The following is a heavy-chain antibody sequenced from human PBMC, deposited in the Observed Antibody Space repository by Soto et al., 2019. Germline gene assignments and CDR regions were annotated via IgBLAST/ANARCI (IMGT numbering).Heavy chain of an antibody. CDR3: ARERPSSDSWSGYLFGMDV. Sequence: ASVKVSCKAPGYTFTDYYMHWVRQAPGQGLEWMGWINPNSGGTIYAQKFQGRVTMTRDTSISTAYMELCRLRSDDASVYYCARERPSSDSWSGYLFGMDVWGQGTTLTVSS. J-gene: IGHJ6*02. CDR2: INPNSGGT. V-gene: IGHV1-2*02. D-gene: IGHD3-3*01. CDR1: GYTFTDYY.